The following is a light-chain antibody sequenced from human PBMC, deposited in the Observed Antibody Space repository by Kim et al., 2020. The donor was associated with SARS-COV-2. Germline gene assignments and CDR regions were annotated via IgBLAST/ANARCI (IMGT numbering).Light chain of an antibody. CDR2: STS. CDR1: QSISSR. V-gene: IGKV1-5*01. Sequence: DIQMTQSPSTLSASVGDRVTITCRASQSISSRLAWYQQKPGKAPKLLIYSTSSLQSGVPSRFTGSGSGTEFTLTISSLQPDDFATYYCQHYNSYSWTFGQGTKVDIK. J-gene: IGKJ1*01. CDR3: QHYNSYSWT.